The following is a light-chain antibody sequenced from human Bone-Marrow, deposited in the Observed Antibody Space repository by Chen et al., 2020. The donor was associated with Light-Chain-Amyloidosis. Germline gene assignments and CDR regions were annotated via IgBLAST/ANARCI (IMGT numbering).Light chain of an antibody. J-gene: IGLJ2*01. CDR1: DLPTKY. CDR3: HSADSSGTYEVI. V-gene: IGLV3-25*03. Sequence: SYELTQPPSVSVSPGQTARITCSGDDLPTKYAYWYQQKPGQAPVLVIHRDTERPSGISERFSGSSSGTTATLTISGGQAEDEADDHCHSADSSGTYEVIFGGGTKLPVL. CDR2: RDT.